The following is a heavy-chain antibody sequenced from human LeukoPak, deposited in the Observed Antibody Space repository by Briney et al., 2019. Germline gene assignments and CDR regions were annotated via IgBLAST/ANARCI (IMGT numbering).Heavy chain of an antibody. D-gene: IGHD3-22*01. Sequence: GESLKISCSGSGFNFNSFWIAWVRQMPGKGLEWMGIIFPGDSNTIYSPSFEGQVTISADKSINTAYLQWDTLKASDTAIYYCARREGEGKWLSPDNWLDPWGQGAPVTVSS. CDR3: ARREGEGKWLSPDNWLDP. V-gene: IGHV5-51*01. J-gene: IGHJ5*02. CDR2: IFPGDSNT. CDR1: GFNFNSFW.